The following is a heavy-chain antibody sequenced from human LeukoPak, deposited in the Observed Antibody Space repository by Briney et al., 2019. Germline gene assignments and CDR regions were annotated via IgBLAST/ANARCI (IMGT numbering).Heavy chain of an antibody. D-gene: IGHD6-13*01. CDR1: GGSISSSSYY. Sequence: PSETLSLTCTVAGGSISSSSYYWGWIRQPPGKGLEWIGTIYYSGSTYYNPSLKSRVTISVDTSKNQFSLKLRSVTAADTAVYYCATGYTSNCPYNWGQGTLVTVSS. CDR2: IYYSGST. J-gene: IGHJ4*02. V-gene: IGHV4-39*01. CDR3: ATGYTSNCPYN.